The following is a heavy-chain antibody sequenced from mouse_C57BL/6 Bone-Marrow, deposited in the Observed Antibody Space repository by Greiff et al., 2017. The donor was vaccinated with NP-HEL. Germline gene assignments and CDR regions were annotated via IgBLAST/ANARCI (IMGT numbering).Heavy chain of an antibody. Sequence: EVHLVESEGGLVQPGSSMKLSCTASGFTFSDYSMAWVRQVPEKGLEWVANINYDGSSTYYLDSLKSRFIISRDNAKNILYLQMSSLKSEDTATYYCAREVGLRRRTYAMDYWGQGTSVTVSS. CDR3: AREVGLRRRTYAMDY. CDR2: INYDGSST. D-gene: IGHD2-4*01. J-gene: IGHJ4*01. V-gene: IGHV5-16*01. CDR1: GFTFSDYS.